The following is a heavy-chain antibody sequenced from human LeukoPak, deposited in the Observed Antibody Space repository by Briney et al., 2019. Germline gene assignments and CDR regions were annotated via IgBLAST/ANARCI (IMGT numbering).Heavy chain of an antibody. CDR1: GFTISSYA. V-gene: IGHV3-23*01. D-gene: IGHD3-10*01. Sequence: PGGSLRLSCAASGFTISSYAMSWIRQAPGKGLEWVSAISGSGGSTYYAAYVKGRFTISRDNSKNTLYLQMNSPRAEDTAAYYCAKDERATGWFGSPGNWFDPWGQGTLVTVSS. J-gene: IGHJ5*02. CDR2: ISGSGGST. CDR3: AKDERATGWFGSPGNWFDP.